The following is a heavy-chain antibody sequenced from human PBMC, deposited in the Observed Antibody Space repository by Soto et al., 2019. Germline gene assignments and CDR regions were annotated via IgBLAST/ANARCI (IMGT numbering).Heavy chain of an antibody. V-gene: IGHV3-15*07. CDR1: GFSFNNAW. Sequence: EVQLVESGGGLAKPGGSLRLSCAASGFSFNNAWMNWVRQAPGKGLEWVGRIKSKADGGTTDYAAPIKGRFTISRDDSSNTLYLQMNSLKTEDTAVYYCPTGQLWLDYWGRGTLVTVSS. CDR2: IKSKADGGTT. CDR3: PTGQLWLDY. J-gene: IGHJ4*02. D-gene: IGHD5-18*01.